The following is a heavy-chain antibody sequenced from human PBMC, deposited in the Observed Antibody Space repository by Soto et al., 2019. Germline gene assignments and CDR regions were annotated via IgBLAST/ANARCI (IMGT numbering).Heavy chain of an antibody. J-gene: IGHJ4*02. D-gene: IGHD3-3*01. CDR2: ISYDGSNK. CDR3: AKDGQPGRLRFSWFYFDY. Sequence: QVQLVESGGGVVQPGRSLRLSCAASGFTFSSYGMHWVRQAPGKGLAWVAVISYDGSNKYYADSVKGRFTISRDNSKNTLYLQMNSLRAEDTAVYYCAKDGQPGRLRFSWFYFDYWGQGTLVTVSS. CDR1: GFTFSSYG. V-gene: IGHV3-30*18.